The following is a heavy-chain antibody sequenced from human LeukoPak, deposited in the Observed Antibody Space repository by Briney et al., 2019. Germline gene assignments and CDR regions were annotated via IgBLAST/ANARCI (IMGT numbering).Heavy chain of an antibody. D-gene: IGHD6-19*01. CDR3: ARGHSSGWSYYFDY. CDR2: IYYSGST. Sequence: SETLSLTCTVSGGSISSSSYYWGWIRQPPGKGLEWIGSIYYSGSTYYNPSLKSRVAISVDTSKNQFSLKLSSVTAADTAVYYCARGHSSGWSYYFDYWGQGTLVTVSS. CDR1: GGSISSSSYY. J-gene: IGHJ4*02. V-gene: IGHV4-39*07.